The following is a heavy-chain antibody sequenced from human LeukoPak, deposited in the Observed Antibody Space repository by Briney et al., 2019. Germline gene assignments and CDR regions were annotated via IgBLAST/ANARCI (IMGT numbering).Heavy chain of an antibody. Sequence: KPSETLSLTCTVSGGSISSYYWSWIRQPPGKGLEWIGYIYYSGSTNYNPSLKSRVTISVDTSKNQFSLKLSSVTAADTAVYYCARDSSSRHRAPFDYWGQGTLVTVSS. J-gene: IGHJ4*02. D-gene: IGHD6-13*01. V-gene: IGHV4-59*12. CDR3: ARDSSSRHRAPFDY. CDR1: GGSISSYY. CDR2: IYYSGST.